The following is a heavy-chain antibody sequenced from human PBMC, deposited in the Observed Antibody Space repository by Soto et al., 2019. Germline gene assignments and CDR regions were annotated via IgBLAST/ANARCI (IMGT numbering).Heavy chain of an antibody. CDR3: ARNPPEYSYGFGAFDI. V-gene: IGHV4-59*01. J-gene: IGHJ3*02. D-gene: IGHD5-18*01. CDR1: GGSISSYY. CDR2: IYYSGST. Sequence: PSETLSLTCTVSGGSISSYYWSWIRQPPGKGLEWIGCIYYSGSTNYNPSLKSRVTISVDTSKNQFSLKLSSVTAADTAAYYCARNPPEYSYGFGAFDIWGQGTMVTVSS.